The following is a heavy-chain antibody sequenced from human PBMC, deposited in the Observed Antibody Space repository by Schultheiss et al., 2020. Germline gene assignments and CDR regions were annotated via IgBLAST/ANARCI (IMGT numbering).Heavy chain of an antibody. CDR3: ARVDGSLWMGEYVAY. J-gene: IGHJ4*02. V-gene: IGHV4-38-2*02. D-gene: IGHD3-16*01. Sequence: SETLSLTCTVSNYSIRSGHYWGWIRQHPDKGLEWIGIVYQSGSTYYSPSLRSRVTISVDTSKNQFSLNLTSVTTADTAVYYCARVDGSLWMGEYVAYWGQGALVTVSS. CDR2: VYQSGST. CDR1: NYSIRSGHY.